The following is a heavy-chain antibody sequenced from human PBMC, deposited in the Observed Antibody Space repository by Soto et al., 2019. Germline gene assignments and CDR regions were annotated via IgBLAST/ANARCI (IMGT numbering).Heavy chain of an antibody. CDR2: IYYSGST. Sequence: PSETLSLTCTVSGGSISSSSYYWGWIRQPPGKGLEWIGSIYYSGSTYYNPSLKSRVTISVDTSKNQFSLKLSSVTAADTAVYYCARHFGVNDFWSGYPASGFVFWGQGTLVTVSS. V-gene: IGHV4-39*01. D-gene: IGHD3-3*01. CDR3: ARHFGVNDFWSGYPASGFVF. CDR1: GGSISSSSYY. J-gene: IGHJ4*02.